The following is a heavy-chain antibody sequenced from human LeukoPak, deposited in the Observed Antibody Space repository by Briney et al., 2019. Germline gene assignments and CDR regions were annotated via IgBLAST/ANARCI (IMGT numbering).Heavy chain of an antibody. D-gene: IGHD4-17*01. CDR1: GGSFSGYY. V-gene: IGHV4-34*01. CDR3: ASGGDYAYFDY. Sequence: SETLSLTCAVYGGSFSGYYWSWIRQPPGKGLEWIGEINHSGSTNYNPSLKSRVTISVDTSKNQFSLKLSSVTAADTAVYYCASGGDYAYFDYWGQGTLVTVSS. CDR2: INHSGST. J-gene: IGHJ4*02.